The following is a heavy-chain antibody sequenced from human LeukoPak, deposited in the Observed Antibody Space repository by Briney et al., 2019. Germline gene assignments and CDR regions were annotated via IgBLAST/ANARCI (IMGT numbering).Heavy chain of an antibody. Sequence: SSETLSPTCTVPGGSISSYLWSWIRQPPGKGLEWIGYIYYNGSTRYNPSLKSRITMSVDTSKNQFSLKLSSVTAADTAVYYCASETSADALDIWGEGTMVTVSS. CDR3: ASETSADALDI. CDR1: GGSISSYL. CDR2: IYYNGST. V-gene: IGHV4-59*08. J-gene: IGHJ3*02.